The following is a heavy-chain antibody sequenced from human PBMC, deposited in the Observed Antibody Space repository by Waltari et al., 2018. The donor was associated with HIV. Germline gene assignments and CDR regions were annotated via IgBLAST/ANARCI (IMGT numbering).Heavy chain of an antibody. CDR2: INHSGST. Sequence: QVQLQQWGAGLLTPSETLSLTCAVYGGSFSGYYWSWIRQPPGKGLEWIGEINHSGSTNYNPSLKSRVTISVDTSKNQFSLKLSSVTAADTAVYYCARPTKGAGLDYWGQGTLVTVSS. D-gene: IGHD5-12*01. CDR1: GGSFSGYY. CDR3: ARPTKGAGLDY. J-gene: IGHJ4*02. V-gene: IGHV4-34*01.